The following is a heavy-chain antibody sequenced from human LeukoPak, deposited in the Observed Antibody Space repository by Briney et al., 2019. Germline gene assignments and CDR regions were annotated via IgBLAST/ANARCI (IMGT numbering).Heavy chain of an antibody. CDR2: IYYSGTT. CDR3: ARGTVYDY. CDR1: GGSIRTNSYS. Sequence: SETLSLTCTVSGGSIRTNSYSWGCIRQAPGKGLEWIGSIYYSGTTYYNVSLRSRVTISVDTSRNQFSLKLSSVTAADTAVYYCARGTVYDYWGQGTLVTVSS. D-gene: IGHD2-8*01. J-gene: IGHJ4*02. V-gene: IGHV4-39*01.